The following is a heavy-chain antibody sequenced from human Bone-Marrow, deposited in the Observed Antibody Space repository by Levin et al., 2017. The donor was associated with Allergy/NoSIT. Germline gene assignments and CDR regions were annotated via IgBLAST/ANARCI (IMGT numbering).Heavy chain of an antibody. D-gene: IGHD6-19*01. CDR3: ARVRAVAGLEYFQH. CDR1: GFTFSSYS. CDR2: ISSSSSTI. J-gene: IGHJ1*01. V-gene: IGHV3-48*04. Sequence: LSLTCAASGFTFSSYSMNWVRQAPGKGLEWVSYISSSSSTIYYADSVKGRFTISRDNAKNSLYLQMNSLRAEDTAVYYCARVRAVAGLEYFQHWGQGTLVTVSS.